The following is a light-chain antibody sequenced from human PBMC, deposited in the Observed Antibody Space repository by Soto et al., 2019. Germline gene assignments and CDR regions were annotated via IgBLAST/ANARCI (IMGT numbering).Light chain of an antibody. CDR2: DAS. V-gene: IGKV3-20*01. CDR1: QSVSSSY. CDR3: HQSVSSPHT. J-gene: IGKJ2*01. Sequence: EIVLTQSPGTLSLSPGERATLSCRASQSVSSSYLAWYQQKPGQAPRLLIYDASRRSTGIPDRFSGSGSGTDFTLTISRLEPDDLAVYSWHQSVSSPHTFGKGTKLEIK.